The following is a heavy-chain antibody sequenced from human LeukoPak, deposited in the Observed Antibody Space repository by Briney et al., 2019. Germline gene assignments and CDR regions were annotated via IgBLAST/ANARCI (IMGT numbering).Heavy chain of an antibody. V-gene: IGHV4-39*07. D-gene: IGHD3-3*01. CDR2: IYYSGST. CDR1: GGSISSSSYY. Sequence: SSETLSLTCTVSGGSISSSSYYWGWIRQPPGKGLEWIGSIYYSGSTYYNPSLKSRVTISVDTSKNQFSLKLSSVTAADTAVYYCARVPRRDDFWSGYESASEYYFDYWGQGTLVTVSS. CDR3: ARVPRRDDFWSGYESASEYYFDY. J-gene: IGHJ4*02.